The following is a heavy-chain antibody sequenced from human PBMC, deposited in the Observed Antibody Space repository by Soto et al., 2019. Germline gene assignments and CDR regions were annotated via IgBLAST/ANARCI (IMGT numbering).Heavy chain of an antibody. CDR1: GFTFSSYG. CDR3: ATTGPY. J-gene: IGHJ4*02. CDR2: IWFDGSNK. Sequence: QVQLVESGGGVVQPGRSLRLSCAASGFTFSSYGMHWVRQAPGKGLEWVAVIWFDGSNKFYADSVKGRFTISRDNSKNTVSLQMNSLXXEDSAAYYCATTGPYWGQGTLVTVSS. V-gene: IGHV3-33*01.